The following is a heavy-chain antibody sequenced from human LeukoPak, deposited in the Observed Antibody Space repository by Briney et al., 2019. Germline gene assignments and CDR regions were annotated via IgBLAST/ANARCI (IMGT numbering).Heavy chain of an antibody. Sequence: ASVKVSCKASGYTFTSYYMHWVRQAPGQGLEWMGIINPSGGSTSYAQKFQGRVTMTRDTSTSTVYMELSSLRSEDTAVYYCARDRLVLDYYYYGMGVWGQGTTVTVSS. D-gene: IGHD2-21*01. CDR3: ARDRLVLDYYYYGMGV. J-gene: IGHJ6*02. V-gene: IGHV1-46*01. CDR2: INPSGGST. CDR1: GYTFTSYY.